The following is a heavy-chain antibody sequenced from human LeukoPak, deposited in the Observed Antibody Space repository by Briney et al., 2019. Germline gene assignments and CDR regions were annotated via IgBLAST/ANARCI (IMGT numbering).Heavy chain of an antibody. V-gene: IGHV1-2*04. Sequence: ASVKVSCKASGYTFTGNYMHWVRQAPGQGLEWMGWINPNSGGTNYAQKFQGWVTMTRGTSISTAYMELSRLRSDDTAVYYCARDKGGSGMDVWGQGTTVTVSS. CDR1: GYTFTGNY. CDR3: ARDKGGSGMDV. J-gene: IGHJ6*02. CDR2: INPNSGGT. D-gene: IGHD5-12*01.